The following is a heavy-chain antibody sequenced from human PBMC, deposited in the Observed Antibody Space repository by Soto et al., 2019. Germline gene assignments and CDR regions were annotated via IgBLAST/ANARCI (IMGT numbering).Heavy chain of an antibody. D-gene: IGHD6-13*01. Sequence: QVQLVQSGAEVKKPGSSVKVSCKASGGTFSSYAISWVRQAPGQGLEWMGGIIPIFGTANYAQKFQGRVTITGSEPPSTADTELSSLRSEDTSVYYCARSAPIAAAGTVYWFAPWGHGTLVTVSS. V-gene: IGHV1-69*12. CDR2: IIPIFGTA. J-gene: IGHJ5*02. CDR1: GGTFSSYA. CDR3: ARSAPIAAAGTVYWFAP.